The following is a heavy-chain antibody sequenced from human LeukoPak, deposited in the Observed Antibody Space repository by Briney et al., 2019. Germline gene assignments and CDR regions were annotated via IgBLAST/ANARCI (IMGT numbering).Heavy chain of an antibody. V-gene: IGHV1-69*06. D-gene: IGHD4-23*01. Sequence: GASVKVSCKASGGTFSSYAISWVRQAPGQGLEWMGGIIPIFGTANYAQKFQGRVTITADKSTSTAYMELSRLRSDDTAVYYCARRERWFSGNAFDIWGQGTMVTVSS. J-gene: IGHJ3*02. CDR2: IIPIFGTA. CDR1: GGTFSSYA. CDR3: ARRERWFSGNAFDI.